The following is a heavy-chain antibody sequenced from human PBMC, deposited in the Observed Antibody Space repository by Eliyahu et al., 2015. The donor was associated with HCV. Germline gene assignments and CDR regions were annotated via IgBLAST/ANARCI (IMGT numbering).Heavy chain of an antibody. D-gene: IGHD6-19*01. CDR1: GGXIATYX. J-gene: IGHJ5*02. V-gene: IGHV4-59*01. CDR3: ASGGGGIAVTGTGGWFDP. Sequence: QVQLQESGPGLVKPSETLSLTXTVSGGXIATYXWSWIRQSPGKGLEWXGYTHYSGSTHYXPSLKXRVTISLDTSKNQFSLKLTSVTAADTAVYYCASGGGGIAVTGTGGWFDPWGQGTLVTVSS. CDR2: THYSGST.